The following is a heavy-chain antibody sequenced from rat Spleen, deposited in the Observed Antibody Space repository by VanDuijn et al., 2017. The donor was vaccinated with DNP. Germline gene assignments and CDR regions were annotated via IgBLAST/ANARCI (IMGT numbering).Heavy chain of an antibody. J-gene: IGHJ3*01. CDR3: ATRAYYGYNWDWFAY. Sequence: EVQLVESGGGLVQPGRSLKLSCAASGFTFSKYGMAWVGQAPTQGLEWVATIIYDGSRTYYRDSVKGRFTFSRDNAKSTLYLQMDSLRSEDTSTYYCATRAYYGYNWDWFAYWGQGTLVTVSS. CDR2: IIYDGSRT. V-gene: IGHV5-29*01. D-gene: IGHD1-9*01. CDR1: GFTFSKYG.